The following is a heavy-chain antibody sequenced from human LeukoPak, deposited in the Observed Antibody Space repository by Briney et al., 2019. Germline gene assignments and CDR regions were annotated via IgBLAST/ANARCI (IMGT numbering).Heavy chain of an antibody. D-gene: IGHD4-23*01. J-gene: IGHJ4*02. Sequence: RTSETLSLTCTVSGGSISSYYWSWIRQPPGKGLEWIGYIYYSGSTNYNPSLKSRVTISVDTSKNQFSLKLSSVTAADTAVYYCARGPVGQHPDYWGQGTLVTVSS. CDR3: ARGPVGQHPDY. CDR2: IYYSGST. CDR1: GGSISSYY. V-gene: IGHV4-59*01.